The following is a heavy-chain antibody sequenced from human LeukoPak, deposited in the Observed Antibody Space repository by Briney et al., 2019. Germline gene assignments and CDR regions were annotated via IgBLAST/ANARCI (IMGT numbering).Heavy chain of an antibody. D-gene: IGHD3-22*01. CDR3: ARHRTMILDY. CDR2: IYYSGST. V-gene: IGHV4-59*08. CDR1: GDSISSDY. Sequence: SETLSLTCTVSGDSISSDYWSWIRQPPGKGLEWIGYIYYSGSTSYNPSLKSRVTISVDTPKNQFSLKLSSVTAADTAVYYCARHRTMILDYWGQGTLVTVSS. J-gene: IGHJ4*02.